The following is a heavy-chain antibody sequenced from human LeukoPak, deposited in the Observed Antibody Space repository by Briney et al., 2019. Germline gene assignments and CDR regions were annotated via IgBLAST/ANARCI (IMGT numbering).Heavy chain of an antibody. CDR2: INHSGST. CDR3: ASGYSGYDDYYYYYMDV. CDR1: GGSFSGYY. Sequence: SETLSLTCAVYGGSFSGYYWSWIRQPPGKGLEWIGEINHSGSTNYNPSLKSRVTISVDTSKNQFSLQLNSVTPEDTAVYYCASGYSGYDDYYYYYMDVWGKGTTVTVSS. V-gene: IGHV4-34*01. D-gene: IGHD5-12*01. J-gene: IGHJ6*03.